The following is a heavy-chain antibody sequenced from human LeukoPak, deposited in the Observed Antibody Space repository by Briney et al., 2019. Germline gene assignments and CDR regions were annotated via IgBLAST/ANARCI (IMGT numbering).Heavy chain of an antibody. D-gene: IGHD5-18*01. CDR1: GFTFSSYG. J-gene: IGHJ4*02. CDR2: ISYDGSDK. V-gene: IGHV3-30*03. CDR3: YSYGGIDY. Sequence: PGGSLRLSCAASGFTFSSYGMHWVRHAPGKGLEWVAVISYDGSDKYSADSVRGRFTISRDNSKNTLYLQMNSLRAEDTAVYQGYSYGGIDYWGQGTLVTVSS.